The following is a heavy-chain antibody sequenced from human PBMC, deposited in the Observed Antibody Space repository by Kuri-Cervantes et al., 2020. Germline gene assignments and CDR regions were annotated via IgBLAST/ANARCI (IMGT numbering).Heavy chain of an antibody. V-gene: IGHV3-7*01. J-gene: IGHJ6*02. CDR1: GFTFSSYW. Sequence: GESLKFSCAASGFTFSSYWMSWVRQAPGKGLEWVANIKQDGSEKYYVDSVKGRFTISRDNAKNSLYLQMNSLRAEDTAVYYCARDSRGAVAAGGMDVWGQGTTVTVSS. CDR3: ARDSRGAVAAGGMDV. D-gene: IGHD6-19*01. CDR2: IKQDGSEK.